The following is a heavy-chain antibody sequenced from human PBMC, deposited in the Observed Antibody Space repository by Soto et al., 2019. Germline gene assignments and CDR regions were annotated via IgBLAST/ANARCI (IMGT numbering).Heavy chain of an antibody. CDR3: ARERGDNWNYDFENSGSGYYFDY. V-gene: IGHV1-69*13. Sequence: SVKVSCKASGGTFSSYAISWVRQAPGQGLGWMGGIIPIFGTANYAQKFQGRVTITADESTSTAYMELSSLRSEDTAVYYCARERGDNWNYDFENSGSGYYFDYWGQGTLVTVSS. J-gene: IGHJ4*02. CDR2: IIPIFGTA. D-gene: IGHD1-7*01. CDR1: GGTFSSYA.